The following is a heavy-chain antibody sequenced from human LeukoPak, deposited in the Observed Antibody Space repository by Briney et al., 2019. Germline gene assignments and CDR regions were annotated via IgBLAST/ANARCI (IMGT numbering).Heavy chain of an antibody. Sequence: PGGSLRLSCAASGFTFSDYYMSWIRQAPGKGLEWVSYISSSGSTIYYADSVKGRFTISRDNAKNSLYLQMNSLRAEDTAVYYCAREQIVVVPAAPGGYYYYMDVWGKGTTVTVSS. CDR3: AREQIVVVPAAPGGYYYYMDV. CDR1: GFTFSDYY. CDR2: ISSSGSTI. D-gene: IGHD2-2*01. V-gene: IGHV3-11*01. J-gene: IGHJ6*03.